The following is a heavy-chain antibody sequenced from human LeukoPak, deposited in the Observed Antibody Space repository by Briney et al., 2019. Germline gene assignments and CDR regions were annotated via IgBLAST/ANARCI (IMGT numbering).Heavy chain of an antibody. Sequence: GGSLRLSCAASGFTLSSYAMHWVRQAPGKGLEWVAVISYDGSNKYYADCVKGRFTISRDNSKNTLYLQMNSLRAEDTAVYYCARDGYNYGAFDIWGQGTMVTVSS. CDR1: GFTLSSYA. V-gene: IGHV3-30*04. D-gene: IGHD5-24*01. CDR2: ISYDGSNK. J-gene: IGHJ3*02. CDR3: ARDGYNYGAFDI.